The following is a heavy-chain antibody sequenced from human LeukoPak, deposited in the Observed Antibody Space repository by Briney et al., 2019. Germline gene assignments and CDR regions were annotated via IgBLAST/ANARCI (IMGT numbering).Heavy chain of an antibody. CDR2: ISPNSGGT. V-gene: IGHV1-2*02. CDR3: ARADSSGWYGVFDY. J-gene: IGHJ4*02. CDR1: GYTFTGYY. Sequence: GASVKVSCKASGYTFTGYYIHWVRQAPGQGLEWMGWISPNSGGTNYAQKFQGRVTMTRDTSISTAYMELSRLRSDDTAVYYCARADSSGWYGVFDYWGQGTLVTVSS. D-gene: IGHD6-19*01.